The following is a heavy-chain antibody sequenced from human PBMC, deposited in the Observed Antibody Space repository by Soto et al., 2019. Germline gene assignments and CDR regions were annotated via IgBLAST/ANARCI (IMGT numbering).Heavy chain of an antibody. J-gene: IGHJ2*01. Sequence: QAQLVQSGAEVKKPGASVKVSCQAGGYTFADYGISWVRQAPGQGLEWMGWIGPYNGNTNYAQNLQDRVTMTTDTSTNTAYMELRSLRSDDMALYYCARCYCSVGSCYTCWHFDLWGRGTLLTVSS. D-gene: IGHD2-15*01. CDR2: IGPYNGNT. CDR3: ARCYCSVGSCYTCWHFDL. V-gene: IGHV1-18*03. CDR1: GYTFADYG.